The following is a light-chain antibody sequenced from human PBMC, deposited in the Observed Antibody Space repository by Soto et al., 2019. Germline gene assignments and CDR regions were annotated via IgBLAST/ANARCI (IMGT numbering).Light chain of an antibody. V-gene: IGLV1-40*01. CDR2: GNS. CDR3: QSYDSSLSVYV. Sequence: QSVLTQPPSVSGAPGQRVTISCTGSSSNIGAGYDVHWYQQLPGTAPKLLISGNSNRPSGVPDRFSGSKSGTSASLAITGLQAEDEADYYCQSYDSSLSVYVFGTGTKVTVL. CDR1: SSNIGAGYD. J-gene: IGLJ1*01.